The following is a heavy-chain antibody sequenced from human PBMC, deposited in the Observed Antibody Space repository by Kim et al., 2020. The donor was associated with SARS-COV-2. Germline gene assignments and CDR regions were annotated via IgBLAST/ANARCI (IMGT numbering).Heavy chain of an antibody. CDR1: GGTFSSYA. J-gene: IGHJ6*02. CDR3: ASDSYYYGSGSYPPPPLMDV. V-gene: IGHV1-69*13. D-gene: IGHD3-10*01. Sequence: SVKVSCKASGGTFSSYAISWVRQAPGQGLEWMGGIIPIFGTANYAQKFQGRVTITADESTSTAYMELSSLRSEDTAVYYCASDSYYYGSGSYPPPPLMDVWGQGTTVTVSS. CDR2: IIPIFGTA.